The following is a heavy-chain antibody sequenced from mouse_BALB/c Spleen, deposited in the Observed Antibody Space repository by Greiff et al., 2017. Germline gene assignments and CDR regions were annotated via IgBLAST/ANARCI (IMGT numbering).Heavy chain of an antibody. D-gene: IGHD2-4*01. CDR1: GFNIKDTY. CDR2: IDPANGNT. CDR3: ARGYYDYDWCAY. Sequence: EVQLQQSGAELVKPGASVKLSCTASGFNIKDTYMHWVKQRPEQGLEWIGRIDPANGNTKYDPKFQGKATITADTSSNTAYLQLSSLTSEDTAVYYCARGYYDYDWCAYWGQGTLVTVSA. V-gene: IGHV14-3*02. J-gene: IGHJ3*01.